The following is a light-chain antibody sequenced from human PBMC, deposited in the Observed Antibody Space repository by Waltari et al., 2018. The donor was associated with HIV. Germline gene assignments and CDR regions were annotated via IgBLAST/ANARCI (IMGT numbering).Light chain of an antibody. CDR3: SSHAGSKVV. Sequence: QSALTQPPSASGSPGQSVTLSCPGTSSDVGGYNSVPWHHKHPGKAPKLMLYDVIKRPSGVPDRFSGSKSGNTASLTVSGLQPEDEADYYCSSHAGSKVVFGGGTRLTVL. CDR1: SSDVGGYNS. CDR2: DVI. J-gene: IGLJ2*01. V-gene: IGLV2-8*01.